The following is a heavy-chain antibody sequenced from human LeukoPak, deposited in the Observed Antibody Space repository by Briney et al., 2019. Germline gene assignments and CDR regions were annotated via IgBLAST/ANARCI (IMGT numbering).Heavy chain of an antibody. CDR3: ARDPEIRGASGSSRRYFDL. D-gene: IGHD5-24*01. Sequence: SGTLSLTCAVSGGSISSSNWWSWVRQPPGKGLEWIGEIYHSGSTNYNPSLKSRVTISVDKSKNQFSLKLSSVTAADTAVYYCARDPEIRGASGSSRRYFDLWGRGTLVTVSS. J-gene: IGHJ2*01. V-gene: IGHV4-4*02. CDR1: GGSISSSNW. CDR2: IYHSGST.